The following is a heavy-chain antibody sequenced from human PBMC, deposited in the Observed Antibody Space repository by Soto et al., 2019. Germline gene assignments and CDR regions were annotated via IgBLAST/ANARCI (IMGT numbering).Heavy chain of an antibody. CDR1: GYTFTSYA. CDR3: ARDFSWFGELIASDY. Sequence: QVQLVQSGAEVKKPGASVKVSCKASGYTFTSYAMHWVRQAPGQRLEWMGWINAGNGNTKYSQKFQGRVTITRDTSASTAYMELSRLRSEDTAVYYCARDFSWFGELIASDYWGQGTLVTVSS. J-gene: IGHJ4*02. D-gene: IGHD3-10*01. V-gene: IGHV1-3*01. CDR2: INAGNGNT.